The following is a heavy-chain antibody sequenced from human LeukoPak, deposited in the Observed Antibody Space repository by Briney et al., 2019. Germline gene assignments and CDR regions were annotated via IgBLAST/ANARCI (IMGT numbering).Heavy chain of an antibody. J-gene: IGHJ6*02. CDR1: GFTFSSYS. D-gene: IGHD3-3*01. V-gene: IGHV3-21*01. CDR3: ARTFYDFWKCLDV. CDR2: ISSSSNYI. Sequence: GGSLRLSCAASGFTFSSYSMNWVRQAPGKGLEWVSSISSSSNYIYYADSVKGRFTISRDNAKNSLYLQMNSLRAEDTAVYYCARTFYDFWKCLDVWGQGTTVTVSS.